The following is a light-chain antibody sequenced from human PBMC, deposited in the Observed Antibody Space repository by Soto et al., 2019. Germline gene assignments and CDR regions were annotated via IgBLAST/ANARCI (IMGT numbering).Light chain of an antibody. V-gene: IGKV1-5*03. Sequence: DIQMTQSPSTLSGSVGDRVTSTCRASQTISSWLAWYQQKPGKAPKLLIYKASNLQSGVPSRFSGSGSGTEFTLTISSLQPDDFATYYCQQYNSYSFGQGTKVDIK. J-gene: IGKJ1*01. CDR1: QTISSW. CDR3: QQYNSYS. CDR2: KAS.